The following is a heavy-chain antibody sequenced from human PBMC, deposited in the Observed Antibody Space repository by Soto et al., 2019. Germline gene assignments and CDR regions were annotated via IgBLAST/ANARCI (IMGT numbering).Heavy chain of an antibody. CDR2: IIPIFGTA. Sequence: SVKVSCKASGGTFSSYAISWVRQAPGQGLEWMGGIIPIFGTANYAQKFQGRVTITADESTSTAYMELSSLRSEDTAVYYCARIVRGGSGPGGNYFDYWGQGTLVTVSS. J-gene: IGHJ4*02. V-gene: IGHV1-69*13. CDR3: ARIVRGGSGPGGNYFDY. CDR1: GGTFSSYA. D-gene: IGHD3-10*01.